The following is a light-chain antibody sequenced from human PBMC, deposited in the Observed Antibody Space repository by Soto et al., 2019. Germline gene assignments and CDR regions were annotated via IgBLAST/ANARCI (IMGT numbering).Light chain of an antibody. Sequence: QSVLTQSPSASGTPGQRVTISCSGSRSNIGRNFAYWYQHVPGTAPRLLIQRNNERPSGVPDRFSGSKSGTSVSLAISGLRSEDAATYYCVAWDHTLDAQVFGGGTKLTVL. CDR2: RNN. V-gene: IGLV1-47*01. J-gene: IGLJ3*02. CDR3: VAWDHTLDAQV. CDR1: RSNIGRNF.